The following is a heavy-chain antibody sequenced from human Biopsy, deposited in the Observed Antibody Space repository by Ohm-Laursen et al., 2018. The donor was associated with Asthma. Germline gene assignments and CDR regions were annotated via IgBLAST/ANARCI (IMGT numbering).Heavy chain of an antibody. CDR2: ISSDGHNK. Sequence: SLRLSCAASGFVFSQSGIHWVRQAPGKGLEWVALISSDGHNKYYKDSVKGRFTISRDNSKLRLYLEINSLRVEDSAVYYCARQSGQDYGDSSGFDIWGQGTKVAVSS. V-gene: IGHV3-30*03. J-gene: IGHJ3*02. D-gene: IGHD3-22*01. CDR3: ARQSGQDYGDSSGFDI. CDR1: GFVFSQSG.